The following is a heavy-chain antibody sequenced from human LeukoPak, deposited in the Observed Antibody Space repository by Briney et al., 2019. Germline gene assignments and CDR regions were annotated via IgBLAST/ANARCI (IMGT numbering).Heavy chain of an antibody. CDR1: GGTFSSYA. CDR2: IIPIFGTA. J-gene: IGHJ6*03. D-gene: IGHD3-3*01. CDR3: AREDYDFWSGYYRAHYYYMDV. Sequence: ASVKVSCKASGGTFSSYAISWVRQAPGQGLEWMGGIIPIFGTANYAQKFQGRVTITADESTSTAYMELSSLRSEDTAVYYCAREDYDFWSGYYRAHYYYMDVWGKGTTVTVSS. V-gene: IGHV1-69*13.